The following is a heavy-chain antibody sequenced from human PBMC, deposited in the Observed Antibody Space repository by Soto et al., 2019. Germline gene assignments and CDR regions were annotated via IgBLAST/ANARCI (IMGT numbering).Heavy chain of an antibody. V-gene: IGHV1-18*04. D-gene: IGHD6-19*01. CDR1: GYTFTSYG. CDR3: ARDVGVGSGWFHDAFDI. CDR2: ISAYNGNT. Sequence: GASVKVSCKASGYTFTSYGISWVRQATGQGLEWMGWISAYNGNTNYAQKLQGRVTMTTDTSTSTAYMELGSLRSDDTAVYYCARDVGVGSGWFHDAFDIWGQGTMVTVSS. J-gene: IGHJ3*02.